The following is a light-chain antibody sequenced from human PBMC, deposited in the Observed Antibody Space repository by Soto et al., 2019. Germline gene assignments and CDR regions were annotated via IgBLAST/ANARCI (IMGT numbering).Light chain of an antibody. CDR1: QGISSY. CDR2: AAS. V-gene: IGKV1-9*01. Sequence: DIQLTQSPSFLSASVGDRVTITCRASQGISSYLAWYQQKPGKAPKLLIYAASTLQSGVPSRFSGSGSGTEFNLTISSLQPEDFATYYCQQLNSYPPPFGGGTKVEIK. CDR3: QQLNSYPPP. J-gene: IGKJ4*01.